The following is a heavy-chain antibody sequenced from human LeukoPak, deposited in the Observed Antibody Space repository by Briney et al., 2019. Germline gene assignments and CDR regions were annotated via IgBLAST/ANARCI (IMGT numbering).Heavy chain of an antibody. V-gene: IGHV4-39*01. Sequence: KPSETLSLTRTVSGGSISSSSYYWGWIRPPPGKGLEWFVSIYYSGSTYYNPSLKSRVTISVDTPKNQFSLKLSSVTAADTAVYYCARRYYDFWSGIGYFDYWGQGTLVTVSS. CDR1: GGSISSSSYY. J-gene: IGHJ4*02. CDR2: IYYSGST. D-gene: IGHD3-3*01. CDR3: ARRYYDFWSGIGYFDY.